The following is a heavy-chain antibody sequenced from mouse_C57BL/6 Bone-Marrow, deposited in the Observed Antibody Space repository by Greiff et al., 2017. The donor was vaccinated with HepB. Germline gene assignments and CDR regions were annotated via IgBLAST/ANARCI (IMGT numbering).Heavy chain of an antibody. CDR1: GFTFSDYY. CDR3: ARDDDGYLAY. CDR2: INYDGSST. Sequence: DVMLVESEGGLVQPGSSMKLSCTASGFTFSDYYMAWVRQVPEKGLEWVANINYDGSSTYYLDSLKSRFIISRDNAKNILYLQMSSLKSEDTATYYCARDDDGYLAYWGQGTLVTVSA. V-gene: IGHV5-16*01. D-gene: IGHD2-3*01. J-gene: IGHJ3*01.